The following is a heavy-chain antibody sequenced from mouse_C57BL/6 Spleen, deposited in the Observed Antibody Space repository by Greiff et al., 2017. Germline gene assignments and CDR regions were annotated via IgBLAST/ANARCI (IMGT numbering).Heavy chain of an antibody. J-gene: IGHJ3*01. CDR1: GYTFTEYT. CDR2: FYPGSGSI. CDR3: ARHDFKYDYDEALFAY. V-gene: IGHV1-62-2*01. Sequence: VQLVESGAELVKPGASVKLSCKASGYTFTEYTIHWVKQRSGQGLEWIGWFYPGSGSIKYNEKFKDKATLTADKSSSTVYMELSRLTSEDSAVYCCARHDFKYDYDEALFAYWGQGTLVTVSA. D-gene: IGHD2-4*01.